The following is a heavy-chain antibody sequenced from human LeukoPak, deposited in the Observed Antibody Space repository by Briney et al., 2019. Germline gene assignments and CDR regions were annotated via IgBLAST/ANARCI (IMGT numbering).Heavy chain of an antibody. CDR1: GGSISSGDYY. Sequence: PSETLSLTCTVSGGSISSGDYYWSWIRQPPGKGLEWIGYIYYSGSTYYNPSLKSRVTISADTSKNQFSLKLSSVTAADTAVYYCAREGMATIEHDYWGQGTLVTVSS. J-gene: IGHJ4*02. CDR3: AREGMATIEHDY. V-gene: IGHV4-30-4*08. D-gene: IGHD5-24*01. CDR2: IYYSGST.